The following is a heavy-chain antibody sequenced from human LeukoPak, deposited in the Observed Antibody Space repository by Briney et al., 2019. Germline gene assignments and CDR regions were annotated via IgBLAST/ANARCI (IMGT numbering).Heavy chain of an antibody. CDR2: IRYDGSNK. J-gene: IGHJ4*02. CDR3: AKTLAVAGTENYFDY. Sequence: GGSLRLSCAASGFTFSSYAMHWVRQAPGKGLEWVAFIRYDGSNKYYADSVKGRFTISRDNSKNTLYLQMNSLRAEDTAVYYCAKTLAVAGTENYFDYWGQGTLVTVSS. CDR1: GFTFSSYA. V-gene: IGHV3-30*02. D-gene: IGHD6-19*01.